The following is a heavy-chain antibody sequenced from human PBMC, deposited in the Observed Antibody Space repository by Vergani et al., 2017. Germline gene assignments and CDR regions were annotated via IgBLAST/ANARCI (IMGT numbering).Heavy chain of an antibody. CDR1: GYSFTSYW. V-gene: IGHV5-51*01. CDR3: ARLGYYDSSGCYPPFGWFDP. Sequence: EVQLVQSGAEVKKPGESLKISCKGSGYSFTSYWIGWVRQMPGKGLEWMGIIYPGDSDTRYSPSFQGQVTISADKSISTAYLQWSSLKASDTAMYYCARLGYYDSSGCYPPFGWFDPWDQGTLVTVSS. J-gene: IGHJ5*02. CDR2: IYPGDSDT. D-gene: IGHD3-22*01.